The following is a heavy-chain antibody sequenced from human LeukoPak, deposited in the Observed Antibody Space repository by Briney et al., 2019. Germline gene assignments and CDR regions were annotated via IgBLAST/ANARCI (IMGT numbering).Heavy chain of an antibody. CDR2: ITNSGGST. V-gene: IGHV3-23*01. D-gene: IGHD6-19*01. Sequence: GGSLRLSCAASGFXFNDYAITWVRQAPGKGLEWVSAITNSGGSTYYADSVKGRFTISRDNSKNTLFLQMNSLRADDTAVYYCAKISVTLTRDYWGQGTLVTVSS. CDR3: AKISVTLTRDY. J-gene: IGHJ4*02. CDR1: GFXFNDYA.